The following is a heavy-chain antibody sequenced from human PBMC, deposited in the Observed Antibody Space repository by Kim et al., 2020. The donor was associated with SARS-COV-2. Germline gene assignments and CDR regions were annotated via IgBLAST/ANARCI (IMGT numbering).Heavy chain of an antibody. Sequence: SETLSLTCTVSGGSISSGGYYWSWIRQHPGKGLEWLGYIYYSGSTYYNPSLKSRATISVDTSKNQFSLKLSSVTAADTAAYYCARDPGGVGYRAEWDFDLWGRGTLVTVSS. CDR1: GGSISSGGYY. J-gene: IGHJ2*01. D-gene: IGHD6-13*01. CDR2: IYYSGST. V-gene: IGHV4-31*03. CDR3: ARDPGGVGYRAEWDFDL.